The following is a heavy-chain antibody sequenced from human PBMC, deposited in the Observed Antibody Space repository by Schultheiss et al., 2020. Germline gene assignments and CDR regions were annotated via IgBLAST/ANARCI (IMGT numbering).Heavy chain of an antibody. V-gene: IGHV3-11*06. Sequence: GGSLRLSCAASGFTFSDYYMSWIRQAPGKGLEWVSYISSSSSYTNYADSVKGRFTISRDNAKNSLYLQMNSLRAEDTAVYYCARGRYYYDSSGYYYVWGKGTLVTVSS. D-gene: IGHD3-22*01. CDR3: ARGRYYYDSSGYYYV. J-gene: IGHJ4*02. CDR2: ISSSSSYT. CDR1: GFTFSDYY.